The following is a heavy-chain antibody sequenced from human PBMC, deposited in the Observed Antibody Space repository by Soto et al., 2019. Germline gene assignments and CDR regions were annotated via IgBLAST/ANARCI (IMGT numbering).Heavy chain of an antibody. Sequence: PVGSLRLSCASSVCTFSNAWMSCVRQSPGKGLEWVGRIKSKTDGGTTDYAAPVKGRFTISRDDSKNTLYLQMNSLKTEDTAVYYCTTSPKAYDFRSRYLVNSVEVWGQATTDIVS. CDR1: VCTFSNAW. CDR3: TTSPKAYDFRSRYLVNSVEV. V-gene: IGHV3-15*01. D-gene: IGHD3-3*01. CDR2: IKSKTDGGTT. J-gene: IGHJ6*01.